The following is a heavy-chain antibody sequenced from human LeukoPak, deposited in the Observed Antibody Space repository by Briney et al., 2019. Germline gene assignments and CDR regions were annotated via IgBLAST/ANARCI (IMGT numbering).Heavy chain of an antibody. CDR3: ARGITVVYYFDL. V-gene: IGHV4-34*01. J-gene: IGHJ2*01. CDR1: GGSFSGYY. CDR2: IHYTGAT. Sequence: PSETLSLTCAVDGGSFSGYYWSWFRQPPGKGLEWIGEIHYTGATNYSPSLKGRVTISPGTSNNQVSLRMKSVTAADTAVYYCARGITVVYYFDLRGRGTLVTVSS. D-gene: IGHD1-20*01.